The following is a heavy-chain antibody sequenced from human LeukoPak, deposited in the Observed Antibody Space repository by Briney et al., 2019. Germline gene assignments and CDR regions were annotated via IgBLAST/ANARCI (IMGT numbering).Heavy chain of an antibody. V-gene: IGHV3-23*01. J-gene: IGHJ4*02. CDR2: ISGSGGST. CDR1: GFTVSDNY. CDR3: AKEDRRELRHFDY. D-gene: IGHD1-26*01. Sequence: GESLRLSCAASGFTVSDNYMSWVRQAPGKGLEWVSAISGSGGSTYYADSVKGRFTISRDNSKNTLYLQMNSLRAEDTAVYYCAKEDRRELRHFDYWGQGTLVTVSS.